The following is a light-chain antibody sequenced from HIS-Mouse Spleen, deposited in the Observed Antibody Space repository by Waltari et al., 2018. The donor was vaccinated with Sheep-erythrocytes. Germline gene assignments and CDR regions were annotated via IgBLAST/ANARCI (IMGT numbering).Light chain of an antibody. V-gene: IGLV2-8*01. CDR3: SSYAGSNNLV. CDR2: EVS. J-gene: IGLJ2*01. Sequence: QSALTQPPSASGSPGQSVTISCTGTSSDVGGYNYVSWYQQHPGKAPKLLIYEVSKRPAGVPDCFAGSKYGNTASLTVSGLQAEDEADYYCSSYAGSNNLVFGGGTKLTVL. CDR1: SSDVGGYNY.